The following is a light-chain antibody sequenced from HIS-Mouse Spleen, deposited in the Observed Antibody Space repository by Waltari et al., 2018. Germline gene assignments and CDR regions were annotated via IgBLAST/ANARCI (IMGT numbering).Light chain of an antibody. V-gene: IGLV1-47*03. Sequence: QSVLTQPPSASGTPGQRVTISCSGSRPNIGSHYVYWYPQLPGTAPKLLIYRNNQRPSGVPDRFSGSKSGTSASLAISGLWSEDEADYYCAAWDDSLSGWVFGGGTKLTVL. CDR1: RPNIGSHY. CDR3: AAWDDSLSGWV. CDR2: RNN. J-gene: IGLJ3*02.